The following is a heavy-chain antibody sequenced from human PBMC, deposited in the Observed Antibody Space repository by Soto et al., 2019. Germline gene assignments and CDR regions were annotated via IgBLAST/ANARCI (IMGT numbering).Heavy chain of an antibody. CDR3: ARDPNSLTDYYGMDV. D-gene: IGHD5-18*01. CDR1: GGSISSGGYY. CDR2: IYYSGRT. Sequence: QVQLQESGPGLVKPSQTLSLTCTVSGGSISSGGYYWSWIRQHPGKGLEWIGYIYYSGRTYYNPSLKSRVTISVDTSKNQFSLKLSSVTAADTAVYYCARDPNSLTDYYGMDVWGQGTTVTVSS. J-gene: IGHJ6*02. V-gene: IGHV4-31*03.